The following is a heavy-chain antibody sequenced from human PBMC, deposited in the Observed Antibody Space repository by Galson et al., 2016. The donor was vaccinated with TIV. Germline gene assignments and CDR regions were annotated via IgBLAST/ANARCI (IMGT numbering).Heavy chain of an antibody. J-gene: IGHJ4*02. CDR3: VRPNTYYNASEV. CDR1: GSSFIHFW. CDR2: IFPRDSDA. V-gene: IGHV5-51*03. Sequence: QSGAEVKKPGESLKISCKGSGSSFIHFWIGWVRQKPGKGLEWLGIIFPRDSDARYSPSFRGQVTISTDNSMTTAFLQWDSLKPSDTAMFYCVRPNTYYNASEVWGQGTLVTVSS. D-gene: IGHD3-10*01.